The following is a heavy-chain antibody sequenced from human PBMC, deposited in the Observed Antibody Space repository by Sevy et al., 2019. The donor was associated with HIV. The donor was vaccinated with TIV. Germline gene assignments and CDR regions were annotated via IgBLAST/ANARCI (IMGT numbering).Heavy chain of an antibody. V-gene: IGHV3-23*01. Sequence: GGSLRLSCAASGFTFSIYAMSWVRQAPGKGLEWFSAISDRGGSTYYADSVQGRFTISRDNSKNTLYLQMNSLRADDTAVYYCAKREDNSMLRGAYYYYGMDVWGQGTTVTVSS. CDR3: AKREDNSMLRGAYYYYGMDV. CDR1: GFTFSIYA. D-gene: IGHD3-10*01. CDR2: ISDRGGST. J-gene: IGHJ6*02.